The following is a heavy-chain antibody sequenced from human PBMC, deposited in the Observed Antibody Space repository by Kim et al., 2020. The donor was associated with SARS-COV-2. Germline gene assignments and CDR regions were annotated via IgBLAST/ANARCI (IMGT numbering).Heavy chain of an antibody. CDR3: ARDSRGSGSYLDF. CDR1: GLLFATHG. Sequence: GGSLRISCAASGLLFATHGMHWVRQAPGKGLEWLAGISYDGSTRHYADSVKGRFTISRDNSDSMLYLQMNSLRPEDTAVYICARDSRGSGSYLDFWGQGT. V-gene: IGHV3-30*03. J-gene: IGHJ4*02. CDR2: ISYDGSTR. D-gene: IGHD3-10*01.